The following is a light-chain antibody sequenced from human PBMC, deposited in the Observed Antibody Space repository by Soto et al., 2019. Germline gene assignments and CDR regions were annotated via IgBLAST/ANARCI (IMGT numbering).Light chain of an antibody. CDR2: EGT. J-gene: IGLJ2*01. CDR1: SSDVGSYNF. V-gene: IGLV2-23*01. CDR3: CSYAGPSTI. Sequence: QSALTQPASVSGSPGQSITISCTGTSSDVGSYNFVSWFQQHPGKVPKLFIYEGTERPSGVSNRFSASKSGNTASLTISGLQPEDEADYYCCSYAGPSTIFGGGTKLTVL.